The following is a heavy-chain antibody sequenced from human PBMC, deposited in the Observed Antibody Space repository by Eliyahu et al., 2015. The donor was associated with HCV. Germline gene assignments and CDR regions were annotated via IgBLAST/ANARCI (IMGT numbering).Heavy chain of an antibody. CDR1: GYTFSSYG. Sequence: QVQLVQSGAEVKKPGASMKVSCKASGYTFSSYGISWVRQAPGQGLEWMGWISGYNGDTNYAQKFQGRVTMTTDTSTSTAYMELRSLRSDDTAVYYCARGPIQGLFGSSWYNDYWGQGTLVTVSS. CDR2: ISGYNGDT. J-gene: IGHJ4*02. D-gene: IGHD6-13*01. V-gene: IGHV1-18*01. CDR3: ARGPIQGLFGSSWYNDY.